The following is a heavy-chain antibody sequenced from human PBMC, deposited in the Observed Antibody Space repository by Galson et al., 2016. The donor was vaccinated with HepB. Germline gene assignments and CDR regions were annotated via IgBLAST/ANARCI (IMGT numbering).Heavy chain of an antibody. CDR3: ARDPDTASKVDV. V-gene: IGHV3-11*01. Sequence: SLRLSCAASGFRFSDHYMSWIRQVPGKGLESIARISSGGGPTYYAESVRGRFTISRDDDKNSLYLQLNSLRAEDTAVYFCARDPDTASKVDVWGQGTSVIVSS. CDR2: ISSGGGPT. CDR1: GFRFSDHY. D-gene: IGHD5-18*01. J-gene: IGHJ6*02.